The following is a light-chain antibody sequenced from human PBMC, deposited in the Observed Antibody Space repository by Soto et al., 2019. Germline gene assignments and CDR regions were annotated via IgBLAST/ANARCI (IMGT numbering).Light chain of an antibody. CDR2: GAS. J-gene: IGKJ5*01. CDR1: QTVGSN. V-gene: IGKV3-15*01. Sequence: EIVMTQSPATLSVSPGERATLSCRASQTVGSNLAWYHQKPGQAPRLLIYGASTRATGIPARFSGSGSGTEFTLTISSLQSEDFAVYFCQQYKNWPPITCGQGTRLAIK. CDR3: QQYKNWPPIT.